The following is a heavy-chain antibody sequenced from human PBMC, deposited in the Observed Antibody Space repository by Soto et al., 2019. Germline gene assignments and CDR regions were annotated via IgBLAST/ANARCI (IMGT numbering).Heavy chain of an antibody. V-gene: IGHV1-69*13. CDR3: ARGRMVREVILPYFDY. Sequence: SVKVSCKASGCTFSSYAISWVRQAPGQGLEWMGGIIPIFGTANYAQKFQGRVTITADESTSTAYMELSSLRSEDTAVYYCARGRMVREVILPYFDYWGQGTLVTVSS. CDR2: IIPIFGTA. CDR1: GCTFSSYA. D-gene: IGHD3-10*01. J-gene: IGHJ4*02.